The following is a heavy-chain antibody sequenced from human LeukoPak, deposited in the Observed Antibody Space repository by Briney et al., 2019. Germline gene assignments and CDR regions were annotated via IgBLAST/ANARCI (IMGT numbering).Heavy chain of an antibody. CDR2: IYYTGST. J-gene: IGHJ4*02. CDR1: GGSITSSSYY. D-gene: IGHD3-3*02. CDR3: ARGQFWSGYSI. Sequence: SETLSLTCTVSGGSITSSSYYWGWIRQPPGKGPEWIGSIYYTGSTNYNPSLKSRVTISLDTSKNQFSLNLSSVTAADTAVYYCARGQFWSGYSIWGQGTLVTVSS. V-gene: IGHV4-39*01.